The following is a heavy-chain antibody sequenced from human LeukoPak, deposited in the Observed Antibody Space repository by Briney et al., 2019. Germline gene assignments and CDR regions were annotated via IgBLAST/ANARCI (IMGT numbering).Heavy chain of an antibody. CDR1: GFTFGDYA. Sequence: TGGSLRLSCTASGFTFGDYAVSWVRQAPGKGLEWVGFIRSKAYGGTTEYAASVKGRFTISRDDSKSIAYLQLNSLKTEDTAVYYCARFVPYFGYWGQGTLVTVSS. D-gene: IGHD3-10*01. CDR2: IRSKAYGGTT. V-gene: IGHV3-49*04. CDR3: ARFVPYFGY. J-gene: IGHJ4*02.